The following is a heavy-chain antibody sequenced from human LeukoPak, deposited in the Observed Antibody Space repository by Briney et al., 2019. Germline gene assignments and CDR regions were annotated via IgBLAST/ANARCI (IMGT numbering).Heavy chain of an antibody. CDR3: ARGRTSSTSCYIS. D-gene: IGHD2-2*02. J-gene: IGHJ4*02. CDR2: IKEDGSDK. V-gene: IGHV3-7*01. Sequence: GGSLRLSCAASGFTFSTYWMSWVRQAPGKGPEWVANIKEDGSDKYYVGSVKGRFTISRDNAKNSLYLQMNSLRAEDTAVYYCARGRTSSTSCYISWGQGTLVTVSS. CDR1: GFTFSTYW.